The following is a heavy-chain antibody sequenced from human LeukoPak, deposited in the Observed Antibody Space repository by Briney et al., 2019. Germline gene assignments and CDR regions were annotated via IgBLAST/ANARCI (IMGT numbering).Heavy chain of an antibody. CDR2: IYHSGST. CDR1: GGSISSSNW. J-gene: IGHJ4*02. CDR3: ARLKDYYGSGRPFES. V-gene: IGHV4-4*02. Sequence: SGTLSLTCAVSGGSISSSNWWSWVRQPPGKGLEWIGEIYHSGSTNYNPSLKSRVTISVDTSKNQFSLKLSSVTAADTAVYYCARLKDYYGSGRPFESWGQGTLVTVSS. D-gene: IGHD3-10*01.